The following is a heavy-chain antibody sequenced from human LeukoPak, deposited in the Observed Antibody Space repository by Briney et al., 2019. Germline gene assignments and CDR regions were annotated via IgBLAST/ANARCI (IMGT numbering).Heavy chain of an antibody. V-gene: IGHV1-2*02. CDR3: ARDGGDGYYYFDY. Sequence: ASVKVSCKASGYIFTDYYMHWVRQAPGQELGWMGWINPNSGGTSYAQKFQGRVTMTRDTSISTAYMELSRLRSDDTAVYYCARDGGDGYYYFDYWGQGTLVTVSS. J-gene: IGHJ4*02. CDR2: INPNSGGT. CDR1: GYIFTDYY. D-gene: IGHD5-24*01.